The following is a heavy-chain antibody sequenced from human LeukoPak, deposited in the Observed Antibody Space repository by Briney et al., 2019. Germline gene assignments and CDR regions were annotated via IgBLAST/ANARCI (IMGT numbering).Heavy chain of an antibody. D-gene: IGHD6-19*01. CDR3: AGSGSGWYVGTDY. V-gene: IGHV1-2*06. Sequence: ASVKVSCKASGYTFTGYYMHWVRQAPGQGLEWMGRINPNSGGTNYAQKFQGRVTMTRDTSISTAYMELSRLRSDDTAVYYCAGSGSGWYVGTDYWGQGTLVTVSS. CDR2: INPNSGGT. CDR1: GYTFTGYY. J-gene: IGHJ4*02.